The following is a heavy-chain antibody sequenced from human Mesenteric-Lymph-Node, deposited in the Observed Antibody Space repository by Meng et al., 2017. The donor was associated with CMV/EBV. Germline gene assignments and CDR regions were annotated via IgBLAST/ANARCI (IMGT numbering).Heavy chain of an antibody. CDR2: INHSGST. Sequence: GSLRLSCAVYGGSFSAYHWSWIRQPPGKGLEWIGDINHSGSTNYNPSLKSRVTISFDTSKNHFSLKLSSLTAADTAVYYCARQKVGAWELSDAFDVWGQGTMVTVSS. CDR1: GGSFSAYH. V-gene: IGHV4-34*01. J-gene: IGHJ3*01. D-gene: IGHD1-26*01. CDR3: ARQKVGAWELSDAFDV.